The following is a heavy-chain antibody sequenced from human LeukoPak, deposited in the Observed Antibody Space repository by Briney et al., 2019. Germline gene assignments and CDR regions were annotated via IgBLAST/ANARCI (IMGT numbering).Heavy chain of an antibody. D-gene: IGHD7-27*01. CDR2: IYSGGST. V-gene: IGHV3-66*01. J-gene: IGHJ4*02. CDR1: GFTFSSYE. CDR3: ARDLTGDAYFDY. Sequence: GGSLRLSCAVSGFTFSSYEMNWVRQAPGKGLEWVSIIYSGGSTYYADSVKGRFAISRDNSKNTLYLQMNSLRAEDTAVFHCARDLTGDAYFDYWGQGTLVTVSS.